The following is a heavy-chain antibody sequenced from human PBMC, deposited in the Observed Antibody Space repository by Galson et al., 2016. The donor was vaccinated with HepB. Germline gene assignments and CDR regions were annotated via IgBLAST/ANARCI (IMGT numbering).Heavy chain of an antibody. Sequence: SETLSLTCTVSGGSISSSSYYWGWIRQPPGKGLEWIGSIYYSGSTYYNPSLKSRVTISVDTSKNQFSLKLSSVTAADTAVHYCASMVRGVTIYYWGQGTLVTVSS. CDR2: IYYSGST. CDR3: ASMVRGVTIYY. CDR1: GGSISSSSYY. J-gene: IGHJ4*02. V-gene: IGHV4-39*01. D-gene: IGHD3-10*01.